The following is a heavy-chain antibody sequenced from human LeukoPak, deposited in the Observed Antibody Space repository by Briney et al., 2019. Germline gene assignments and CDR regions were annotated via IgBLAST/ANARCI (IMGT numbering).Heavy chain of an antibody. J-gene: IGHJ3*02. CDR3: AREGGFCSGGSCWGAFDI. Sequence: GGSLRLSCAASGFSFSIYWMSWVRQAPGKGLEWVAYIKQDGSEKYYVDSVKGRFTISRDNAKNSLFLQMNRLRVEDTAVYYCAREGGFCSGGSCWGAFDIWGQGTMVTVSS. CDR2: IKQDGSEK. V-gene: IGHV3-7*01. CDR1: GFSFSIYW. D-gene: IGHD2-15*01.